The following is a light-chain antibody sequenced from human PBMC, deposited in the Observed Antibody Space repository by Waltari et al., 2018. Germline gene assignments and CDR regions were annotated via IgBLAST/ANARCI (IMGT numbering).Light chain of an antibody. CDR2: GAS. V-gene: IGKV3-20*01. CDR3: QLYGSSPRYT. CDR1: ERVSRSY. J-gene: IGKJ2*01. Sequence: EIVLTQSPDTLSFSPGETATLSCRASERVSRSYIAWYQQKRGQAPRLLIYGASSRATGIPDRLSGSGSGTDFTLTINRLEPEDFAVYYCQLYGSSPRYTFGQGTKLEIK.